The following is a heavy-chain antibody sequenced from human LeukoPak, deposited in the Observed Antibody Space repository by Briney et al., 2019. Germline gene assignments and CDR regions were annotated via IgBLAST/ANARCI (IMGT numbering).Heavy chain of an antibody. CDR2: INPSGGST. CDR3: ARGGRVLWFGELLYLVGFDP. J-gene: IGHJ5*02. Sequence: ASVKVSCKASGYPFTSYYMHWVRQAPGQGLEWMGIINPSGGSTSYAQKFQGRVTMTRDTSTSTVYMELSSLRSEDTAVYYCARGGRVLWFGELLYLVGFDPWGQGTLVTVS. D-gene: IGHD3-10*01. CDR1: GYPFTSYY. V-gene: IGHV1-46*01.